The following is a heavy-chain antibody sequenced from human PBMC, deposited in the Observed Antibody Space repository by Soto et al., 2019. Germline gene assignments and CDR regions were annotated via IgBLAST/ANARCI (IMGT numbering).Heavy chain of an antibody. V-gene: IGHV1-18*01. CDR2: ISAYNGNT. CDR1: GYTFTSYG. CDR3: ARWLQQLESHWFDP. J-gene: IGHJ5*02. Sequence: ASVKVSCKASGYTFTSYGNSWVRQAPGQGLEWMGWISAYNGNTNYAQKLQGRVTMTTDTSTSTAYMELRSLRSDDTAVYYCARWLQQLESHWFDPRGQGTLVTVSS. D-gene: IGHD6-13*01.